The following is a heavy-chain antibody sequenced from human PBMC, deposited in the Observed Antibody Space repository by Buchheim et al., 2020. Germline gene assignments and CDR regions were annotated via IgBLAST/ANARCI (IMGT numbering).Heavy chain of an antibody. CDR1: GFTFGDYY. J-gene: IGHJ4*02. CDR2: ISGSSDST. CDR3: ARNSAPPDY. D-gene: IGHD3-10*01. Sequence: QVQLVESGGGLVKAGGSLRLSCAASGFTFGDYYMSWIRQAPGKGLEWVSCISGSSDSTTYADSVKGRFTISRDNAKHSLYLPMESLRGEDTAVYYCARNSAPPDYWGQGTL. V-gene: IGHV3-11*05.